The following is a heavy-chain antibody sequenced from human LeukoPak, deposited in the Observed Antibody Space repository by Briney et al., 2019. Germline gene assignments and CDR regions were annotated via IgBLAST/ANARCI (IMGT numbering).Heavy chain of an antibody. CDR2: INTNTGNP. J-gene: IGHJ6*02. D-gene: IGHD3-10*01. CDR1: GCTFTSYA. CDR3: ARGGSEWFGELLNGYYYYYGMDV. Sequence: GSVKVSCTASGCTFTSYAMNWVRQATGQGLEWMGWINTNTGNPTYAQGFTGRFVFSLDTSVSTAYLQISSLKAEDTAVYYCARGGSEWFGELLNGYYYYYGMDVWGQGTTVTVSS. V-gene: IGHV7-4-1*02.